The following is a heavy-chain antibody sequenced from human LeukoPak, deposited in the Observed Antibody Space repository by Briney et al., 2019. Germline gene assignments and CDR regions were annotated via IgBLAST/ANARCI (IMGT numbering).Heavy chain of an antibody. CDR3: AKPFYYDILTGFDS. V-gene: IGHV3-23*01. J-gene: IGHJ4*02. D-gene: IGHD3-9*01. CDR2: ISTSGGTT. CDR1: GFTFSSNW. Sequence: GGSLRLSSSASGFTFSSNWMNWLRQAPGKGREWFSSISTSGGTTHYVDSVKGRFTISRDNSKNILYVQMNSLRAEDTAIYYCAKPFYYDILTGFDSWGQGTLVTVSS.